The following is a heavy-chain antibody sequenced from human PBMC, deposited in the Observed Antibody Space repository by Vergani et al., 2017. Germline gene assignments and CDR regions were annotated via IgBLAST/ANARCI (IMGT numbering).Heavy chain of an antibody. D-gene: IGHD5-24*01. CDR2: IIPIFGIA. V-gene: IGHV1-69*17. CDR3: AGLVEMATTELVYGMDV. CDR1: GGTFSSYA. Sequence: QVQLVQSGAEVKKPGSSVKVSCKASGGTFSSYAISWVRQAPGQGLEWMGGIIPIFGIANYAQKFQGRVTITADKSTSTAYMELSSLRSEDTAVYYCAGLVEMATTELVYGMDVWGQGTTVTVSS. J-gene: IGHJ6*02.